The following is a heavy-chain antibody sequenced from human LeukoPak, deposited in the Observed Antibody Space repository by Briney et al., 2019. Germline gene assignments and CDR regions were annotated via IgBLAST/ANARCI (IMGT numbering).Heavy chain of an antibody. Sequence: ASVKVSCKASGYTFTGYYMHWVRQAPGQGLKWMGRINPNSGGTNYAQKFQGRVTMTRDTSISTAYMELSRLRSDDTAVYYCARSFEDYYDSSGYLSWFDPWGQGTLVTVSS. CDR3: ARSFEDYYDSSGYLSWFDP. CDR1: GYTFTGYY. V-gene: IGHV1-2*06. D-gene: IGHD3-22*01. J-gene: IGHJ5*02. CDR2: INPNSGGT.